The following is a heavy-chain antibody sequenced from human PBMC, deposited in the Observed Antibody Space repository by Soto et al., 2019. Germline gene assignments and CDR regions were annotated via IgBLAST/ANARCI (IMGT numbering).Heavy chain of an antibody. CDR3: AKARPASSSFDI. D-gene: IGHD2-2*01. J-gene: IGHJ3*02. CDR2: ISGSGGST. Sequence: GGSLRLSCAASGFTFSSDAMSWVSQAPGKWLEWVSAISGSGGSTYYADSVKGRLTISRDNSKNTLYLQMNSLRAEDTAVYYCAKARPASSSFDIWGQGTMVTVSS. V-gene: IGHV3-23*01. CDR1: GFTFSSDA.